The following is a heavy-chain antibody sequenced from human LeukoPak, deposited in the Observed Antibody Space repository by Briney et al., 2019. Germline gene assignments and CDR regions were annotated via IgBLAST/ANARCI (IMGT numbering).Heavy chain of an antibody. D-gene: IGHD4-23*01. CDR1: GFTFDDYT. J-gene: IGHJ1*01. CDR3: AKDDYGGNSGYFQH. Sequence: PGESLRLCCAASGFTFDDYTMHWVRQAPGKGLEWVSLISWDGGSTYYADPVKGRFTISRDNSKNTLYLQMNSLRTEDTALYYCAKDDYGGNSGYFQHWGQGTLVTVSS. V-gene: IGHV3-43*01. CDR2: ISWDGGST.